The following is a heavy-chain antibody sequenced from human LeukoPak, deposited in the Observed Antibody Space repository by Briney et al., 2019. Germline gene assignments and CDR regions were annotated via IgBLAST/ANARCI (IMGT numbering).Heavy chain of an antibody. J-gene: IGHJ4*02. CDR3: VRDNRSYNFDY. CDR1: GFAFSGYW. CDR2: IKSDGSFT. V-gene: IGHV3-74*01. D-gene: IGHD3-10*01. Sequence: GGSLRLSCTASGFAFSGYWMHWVRQAPGKGLVWVSCIKSDGSFTRIADSAKGRFTISRDNAKNTVYLQMNSLRAEDTAVYYCVRDNRSYNFDYWGQGTLVTVSS.